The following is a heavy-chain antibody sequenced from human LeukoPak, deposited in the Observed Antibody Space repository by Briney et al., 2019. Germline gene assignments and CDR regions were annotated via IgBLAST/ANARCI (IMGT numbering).Heavy chain of an antibody. D-gene: IGHD2-2*01. CDR3: ARDSREEGTSCY. CDR2: ISAYNGNT. J-gene: IGHJ4*02. V-gene: IGHV1-18*01. CDR1: GYTFTNYG. Sequence: ASVKVSCKASGYTFTNYGIHWVRQAPGQGLEWIGWISAYNGNTNSAQKLQGRVTMTTDTSTSTAYMELRSLRSDDTAVYYCARDSREEGTSCYWGQGTLVTVSS.